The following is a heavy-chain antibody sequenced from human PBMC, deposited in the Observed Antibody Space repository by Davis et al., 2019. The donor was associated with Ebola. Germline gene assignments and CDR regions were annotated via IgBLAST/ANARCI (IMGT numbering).Heavy chain of an antibody. D-gene: IGHD3-10*01. J-gene: IGHJ4*02. CDR1: GFTFSSYS. CDR3: AKDVQLWFGELLYTPTVGYFDY. Sequence: GESLKISCAASGFTFSSYSMNWVRQAPGKGLEWVSSISGSSYYIYYADSVKGRFTISRDNSKKTLYLQMNSLRAEDTAVYYCAKDVQLWFGELLYTPTVGYFDYWGQGTLVTVSS. CDR2: ISGSSYYI. V-gene: IGHV3-21*04.